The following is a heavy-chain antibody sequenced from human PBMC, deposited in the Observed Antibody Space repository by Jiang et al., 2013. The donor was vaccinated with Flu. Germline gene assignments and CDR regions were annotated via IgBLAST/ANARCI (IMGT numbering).Heavy chain of an antibody. CDR1: GYTFIDYF. D-gene: IGHD3-9*01. CDR3: ARFVTSKTYYDLLTGGTPTFAMDV. CDR2: MRPNSGAT. J-gene: IGHJ6*02. V-gene: IGHV1-2*02. Sequence: QSGAEVKKPGASVKVSCKASGYTFIDYFMHWVRQAPGQGLEWMGWMRPNSGATDYAPKFRGRVTMTWDTSISTGYMELSRLRSDDTAVYYCARFVTSKTYYDLLTGGTPTFAMDVWGQGTTVTVS.